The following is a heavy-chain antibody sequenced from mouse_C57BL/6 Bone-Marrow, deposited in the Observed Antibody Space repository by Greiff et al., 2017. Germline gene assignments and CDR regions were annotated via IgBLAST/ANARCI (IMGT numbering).Heavy chain of an antibody. D-gene: IGHD2-1*01. Sequence: VQLQQSGAELAKPGASVKLSCTASGYTFTSYWMHWVKQRPGQGLEWLGYINPSSGYTKYNQKFKDKATLTEYKSSSTAYMQLSSLTDEDSAVYYCARGGIYYGNHVGFAYWGQGTLVTVAA. V-gene: IGHV1-7*01. CDR2: INPSSGYT. CDR3: ARGGIYYGNHVGFAY. CDR1: GYTFTSYW. J-gene: IGHJ3*01.